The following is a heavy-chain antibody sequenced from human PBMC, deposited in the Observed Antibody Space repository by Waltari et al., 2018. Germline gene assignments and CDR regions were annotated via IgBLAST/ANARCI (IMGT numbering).Heavy chain of an antibody. CDR3: AKGHSGSYGLKD. D-gene: IGHD1-26*01. Sequence: EVQLVESGGGLVQPGRSLRLSCAVSGFNFEDYARHWVRQAPGKGLEWVTGISWNSDNIGYADSVKGRFTISRDNAKNSLYLQMNSLRPEDTALYYCAKGHSGSYGLKDWGQGTLVTVSS. V-gene: IGHV3-9*01. CDR2: ISWNSDNI. J-gene: IGHJ4*02. CDR1: GFNFEDYA.